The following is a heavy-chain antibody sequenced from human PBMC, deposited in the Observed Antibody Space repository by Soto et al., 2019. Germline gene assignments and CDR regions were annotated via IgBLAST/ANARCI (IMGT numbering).Heavy chain of an antibody. D-gene: IGHD4-17*01. CDR1: GGSISSSSYY. CDR3: ASSYDYGDLFDY. V-gene: IGHV4-39*01. J-gene: IGHJ4*02. CDR2: IYYSGST. Sequence: SETLSLTCTVSGGSISSSSYYWGWIRQPPGKGLEWIGSIYYSGSTYYNPSLKSRVTISVDTSKNQFSLKLSSVTAADTAVYYCASSYDYGDLFDYWGQGTLVTVSS.